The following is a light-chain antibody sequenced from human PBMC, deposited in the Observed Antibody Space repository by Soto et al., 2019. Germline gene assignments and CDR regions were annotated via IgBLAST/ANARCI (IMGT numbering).Light chain of an antibody. V-gene: IGKV3-20*01. CDR1: QSVSSSY. CDR2: GAS. CDR3: QQYGSSPT. Sequence: EIVLTQSPGTLSLSPGERATLSCRASQSVSSSYLAWYQQKPGQAPRLLIYGASSRATGIPDRFSGSGSGTDFTLTSSRLEPEDLAVYYCQQYGSSPTCGQGTKLEIK. J-gene: IGKJ2*01.